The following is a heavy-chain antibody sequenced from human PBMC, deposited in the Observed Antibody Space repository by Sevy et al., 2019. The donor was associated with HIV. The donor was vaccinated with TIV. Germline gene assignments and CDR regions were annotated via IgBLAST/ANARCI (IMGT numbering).Heavy chain of an antibody. CDR2: MIPIFGTA. D-gene: IGHD3-3*01. V-gene: IGHV1-69*06. CDR1: GGTFCSYA. CDR3: ARQSLRVPYYFDY. Sequence: ASVKVSCKASGGTFCSYAISWVRQAPGHGLEWMGGMIPIFGTANYAQKFQGRVTITADKSTSTAYMELSSLRSEDTAVYYCARQSLRVPYYFDYWGQGTLVTVSS. J-gene: IGHJ4*02.